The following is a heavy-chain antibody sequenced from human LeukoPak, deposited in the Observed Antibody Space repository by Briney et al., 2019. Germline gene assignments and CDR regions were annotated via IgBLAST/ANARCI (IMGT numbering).Heavy chain of an antibody. D-gene: IGHD3-22*01. Sequence: PGGSLRLSCAPSGFTLTSYTMNLVRHAPGKRLEWVSFISSSSSYIYYANSVKGRFTISRDNDRNSLFLQMNSLSAEDKAMYYCAVSRYYSDSSAYYPDHWGQGTLVTVSS. V-gene: IGHV3-21*01. J-gene: IGHJ4*02. CDR2: ISSSSSYI. CDR1: GFTLTSYT. CDR3: AVSRYYSDSSAYYPDH.